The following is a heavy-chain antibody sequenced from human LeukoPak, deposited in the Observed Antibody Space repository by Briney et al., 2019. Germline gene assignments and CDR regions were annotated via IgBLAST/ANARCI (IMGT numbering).Heavy chain of an antibody. CDR3: ARDRIDQGSVAFDI. V-gene: IGHV3-7*01. Sequence: PGGSLRLSCAASGFTFSSYGMHWVRQAPGKGLEWVANIKQDGSEKDYVDSVKGRFTISRDNAKNSQYLQMNSRRAEDTAVYYCARDRIDQGSVAFDIWGQGTMVTVSS. D-gene: IGHD2-15*01. CDR2: IKQDGSEK. CDR1: GFTFSSYG. J-gene: IGHJ3*02.